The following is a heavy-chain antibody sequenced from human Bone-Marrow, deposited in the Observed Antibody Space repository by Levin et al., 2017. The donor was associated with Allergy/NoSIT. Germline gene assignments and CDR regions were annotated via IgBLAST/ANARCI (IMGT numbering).Heavy chain of an antibody. CDR2: TSKDGSDI. V-gene: IGHV3-30*18. D-gene: IGHD5-12*01. CDR1: GFTFSSYG. CDR3: AKDSLYSGHGGYFDY. Sequence: QSGGSLRLSCAASGFTFSSYGMHWVRQAPGKGLEWVALTSKDGSDIHSADSVKGRFTISRDNSKNMLYLQMNSLRAEDTAVYYCAKDSLYSGHGGYFDYCGQGTLVTVSS. J-gene: IGHJ4*02.